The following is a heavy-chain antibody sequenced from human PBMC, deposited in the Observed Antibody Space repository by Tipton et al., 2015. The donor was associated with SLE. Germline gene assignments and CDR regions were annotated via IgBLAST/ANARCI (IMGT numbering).Heavy chain of an antibody. D-gene: IGHD6-19*01. CDR1: GGSISSGSYY. CDR2: IYTSGST. V-gene: IGHV4-61*09. Sequence: TLSLTCTVSGGSISSGSYYWSWIRQPAGKGLEWIGYIYTSGSTNYNPSPKSRVTISVDTSKNQFSLKLSSVTAADTAVYYCAQTDYSSGWNHGGFDFWGQGTMVTVSS. CDR3: AQTDYSSGWNHGGFDF. J-gene: IGHJ3*01.